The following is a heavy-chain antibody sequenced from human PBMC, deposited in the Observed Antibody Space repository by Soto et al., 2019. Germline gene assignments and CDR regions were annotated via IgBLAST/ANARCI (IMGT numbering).Heavy chain of an antibody. CDR3: ARTTNTGSDY. CDR1: GFSLPSNEMR. Sequence: GPTLVNPTQPLTLTCTFSGFSLPSNEMRVTWIRQPPGKALEWLARIDWDGERFYSASLRTRLTISKDSSKNRVVLTMTNMDPVDTATYYCARTTNTGSDYWGQGTLVTVSS. D-gene: IGHD5-12*01. CDR2: IDWDGER. V-gene: IGHV2-70*04. J-gene: IGHJ4*02.